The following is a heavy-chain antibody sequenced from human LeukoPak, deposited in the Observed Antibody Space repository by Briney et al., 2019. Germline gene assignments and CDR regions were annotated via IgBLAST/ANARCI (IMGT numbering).Heavy chain of an antibody. CDR1: GFTFSSYS. CDR3: ARGTTALMDV. D-gene: IGHD2-21*02. CDR2: ISSGTSFI. Sequence: GGSLRLSCAASGFTFSSYSMNWVRQAPGKGLEWVSPISSGTSFIYYADSVKGRFTISRDNAKNSLYLQMNSLRAEDTAVYYCARGTTALMDVWGKGTTVTVSS. J-gene: IGHJ6*03. V-gene: IGHV3-21*01.